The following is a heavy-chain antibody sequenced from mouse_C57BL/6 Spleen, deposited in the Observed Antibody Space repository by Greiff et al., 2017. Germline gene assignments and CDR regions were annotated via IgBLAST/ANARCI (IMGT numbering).Heavy chain of an antibody. Sequence: EVKLQQSGAELVRPGASVKLSCTASGFNIKDDYMHWVKQRPEQGLEWIGWIDPENGDTEYAPKFQGKATITADTSANPAYLQLSSLTSEDTAVYYCTTGRVVTTYYYAMDYWGQGTSVTVSS. V-gene: IGHV14-4*01. D-gene: IGHD2-12*01. CDR1: GFNIKDDY. CDR3: TTGRVVTTYYYAMDY. J-gene: IGHJ4*01. CDR2: IDPENGDT.